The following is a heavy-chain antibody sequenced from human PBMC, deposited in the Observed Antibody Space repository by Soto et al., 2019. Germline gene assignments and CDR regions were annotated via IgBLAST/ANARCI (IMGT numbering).Heavy chain of an antibody. CDR2: INHSGST. Sequence: SSETLSLTCAVSGASIISSDWWNWIRQPPGKGLEWIGEINHSGSTNYNPSLKSRVTISVDTSKNQFSLKLSSVTAADTAVYYCARVRGIAARLDYYGMDVWGQGTTVTVSS. CDR1: GASIISSDW. D-gene: IGHD6-6*01. J-gene: IGHJ6*02. V-gene: IGHV4-4*02. CDR3: ARVRGIAARLDYYGMDV.